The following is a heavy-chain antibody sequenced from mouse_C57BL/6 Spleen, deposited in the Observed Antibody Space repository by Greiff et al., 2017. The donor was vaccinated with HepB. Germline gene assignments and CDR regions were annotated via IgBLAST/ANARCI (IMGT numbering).Heavy chain of an antibody. CDR1: GYAFSSSW. Sequence: QVQLQQSGPELVKPGASVKISCKASGYAFSSSWMNWVKQRPGKGLEWIGRIYPGDGDTNYNGKFKGKATLTADKSSSTAYMQLSSLTSEDSAVSFCARRYYGSSYDFDYWGQGTTLTVSS. D-gene: IGHD1-1*01. CDR3: ARRYYGSSYDFDY. V-gene: IGHV1-82*01. J-gene: IGHJ2*01. CDR2: IYPGDGDT.